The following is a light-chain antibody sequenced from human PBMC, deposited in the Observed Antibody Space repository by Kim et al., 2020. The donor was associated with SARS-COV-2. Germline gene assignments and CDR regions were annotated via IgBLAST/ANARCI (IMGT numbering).Light chain of an antibody. CDR2: DNN. V-gene: IGLV1-51*01. J-gene: IGLJ2*01. CDR1: SPNIGNNY. CDR3: KTWDSRLTVVV. Sequence: GQKVTISCSGSSPNIGNNYVSWYQQLPGTAPKLLIYDNNKRPSGIPDRFSGSKSGTSATLGITGLQTGDEADYYCKTWDSRLTVVVFGGGTKLTVL.